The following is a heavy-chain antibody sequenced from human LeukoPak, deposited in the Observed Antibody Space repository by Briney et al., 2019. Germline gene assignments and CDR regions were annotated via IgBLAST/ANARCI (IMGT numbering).Heavy chain of an antibody. CDR1: GFTFSSYA. D-gene: IGHD5/OR15-5a*01. V-gene: IGHV3-23*01. Sequence: GGSLRLSCAASGFTFSSYAVSWVRQAPGKGLEWVSAISGSGGSTYYADSVKGRFTISRDNSENTLYLQMNSLRAEDTAVYYCAKGLFYVNLDYWGQGTLVTVSS. J-gene: IGHJ4*02. CDR2: ISGSGGST. CDR3: AKGLFYVNLDY.